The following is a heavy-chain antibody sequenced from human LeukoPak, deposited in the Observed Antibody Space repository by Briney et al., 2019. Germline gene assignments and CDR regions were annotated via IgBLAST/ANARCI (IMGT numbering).Heavy chain of an antibody. J-gene: IGHJ4*02. V-gene: IGHV3-23*01. Sequence: GGSLRLSCAASGFTFSSYGMSWVRQAPGKGLEWVSAISGSGGSTYYADSVKGRFTISRDNSKNTLYLQMNSLRAEDTAVYYCARDPDYYDSSGYYDSGGDHFDYWGQGTLVTVSS. CDR3: ARDPDYYDSSGYYDSGGDHFDY. CDR1: GFTFSSYG. CDR2: ISGSGGST. D-gene: IGHD3-22*01.